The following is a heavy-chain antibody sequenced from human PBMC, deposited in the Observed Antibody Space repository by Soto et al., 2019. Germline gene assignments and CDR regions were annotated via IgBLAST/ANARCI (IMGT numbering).Heavy chain of an antibody. V-gene: IGHV3-23*01. CDR2: ISGSGGST. CDR1: GFTFSSYA. D-gene: IGHD4-4*01. J-gene: IGHJ4*02. CDR3: ATFEHDYSIETGY. Sequence: EVQLLESGGGLVQPGGSLRLSCAASGFTFSSYAMSWVRQAPGKGLEWVSAISGSGGSTYYADSVKGRFTISRDNSKNTLYLQMNSLRAEDTTVYYCATFEHDYSIETGYWGQGTLVTVSS.